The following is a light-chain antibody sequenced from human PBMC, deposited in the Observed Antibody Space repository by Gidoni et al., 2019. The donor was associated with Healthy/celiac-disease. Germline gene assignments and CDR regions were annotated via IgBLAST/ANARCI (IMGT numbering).Light chain of an antibody. CDR3: QQYGSWA. CDR1: QRVSSSY. J-gene: IGKJ1*01. CDR2: GAS. V-gene: IGKV3-20*01. Sequence: EIVLTQSPGTLSLSPGERATLSCRASQRVSSSYLAWYQQKPGQAPRLLIYGASSRATGSPDRFSGSGSGTDFTLTISRLEPEDFAVYYCQQYGSWAFXXXTKVEIK.